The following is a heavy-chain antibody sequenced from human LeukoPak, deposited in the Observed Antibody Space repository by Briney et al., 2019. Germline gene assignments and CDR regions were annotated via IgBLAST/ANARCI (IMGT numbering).Heavy chain of an antibody. CDR1: GGTFSSYA. CDR3: ARTTPRGLQNDY. CDR2: IIPIFGIA. J-gene: IGHJ4*02. Sequence: ASVKVSCKASGGTFSSYAISWVRQAPGQGLECMGRIIPIFGIANYAQKFQGRVTITADKSTSTAYMELSNLRSEDTAVYYCARTTPRGLQNDYWGQGTLVTVSS. V-gene: IGHV1-69*04. D-gene: IGHD4-17*01.